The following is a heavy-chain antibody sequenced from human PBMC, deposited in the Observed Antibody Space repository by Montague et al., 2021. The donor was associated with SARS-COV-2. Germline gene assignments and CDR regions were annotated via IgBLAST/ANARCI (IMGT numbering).Heavy chain of an antibody. CDR3: AREILWLGATQHYYYYGMDV. CDR2: IYTSGST. J-gene: IGHJ6*02. CDR1: GGSISSGSYY. V-gene: IGHV4-61*02. D-gene: IGHD2-21*01. Sequence: TLSLTCTVSGGSISSGSYYWSWIRQPAGKGLEWIGRIYTSGSTNYNPSLKSRVTISVDTSKNQFSLKLSSVTAADTSVYYWAREILWLGATQHYYYYGMDVWGQGTTVTVSS.